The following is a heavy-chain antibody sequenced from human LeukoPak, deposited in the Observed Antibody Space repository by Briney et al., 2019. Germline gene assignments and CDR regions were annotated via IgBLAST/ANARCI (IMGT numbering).Heavy chain of an antibody. V-gene: IGHV4-59*01. D-gene: IGHD1-14*01. CDR1: GGSISSYY. Sequence: SETLSLTCTVSGGSISSYYWSWIRQPPGKGLEWIGYIYYSGGTNYNPSLKSRVTISVDTTKNQFSLKLSSVTAADTAVYYCAREGGTGAFDIWGQGTMVTVSP. CDR2: IYYSGGT. J-gene: IGHJ3*02. CDR3: AREGGTGAFDI.